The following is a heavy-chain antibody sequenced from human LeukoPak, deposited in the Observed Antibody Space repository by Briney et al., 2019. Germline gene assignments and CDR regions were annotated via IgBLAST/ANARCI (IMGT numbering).Heavy chain of an antibody. CDR2: IRYDGSNK. V-gene: IGHV3-30*02. D-gene: IGHD3-22*01. CDR3: VSGYDYFDY. J-gene: IGHJ4*02. Sequence: GGSLRLSCAASGFTFSSYSMNWVRQAPGKGLEWVAFIRYDGSNKYYADSVKGRFTISRDNSKNTLYLQMNSLRAEDTAVYYCVSGYDYFDYWGQGTLVTVSS. CDR1: GFTFSSYS.